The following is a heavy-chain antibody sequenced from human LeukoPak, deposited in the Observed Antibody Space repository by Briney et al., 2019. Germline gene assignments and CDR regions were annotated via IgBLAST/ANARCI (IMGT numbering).Heavy chain of an antibody. Sequence: PGGSLRLSCAASGFTFSSYGMHWVRQAPGKGLEWVAVISYDGSNKYYADSVKGRFTISRDNSKNTLYLQMNSLRAEDTAVYYCAKGDTAMVTFDYWGQGTLVTVSS. CDR2: ISYDGSNK. CDR3: AKGDTAMVTFDY. V-gene: IGHV3-30*18. CDR1: GFTFSSYG. D-gene: IGHD5-18*01. J-gene: IGHJ4*02.